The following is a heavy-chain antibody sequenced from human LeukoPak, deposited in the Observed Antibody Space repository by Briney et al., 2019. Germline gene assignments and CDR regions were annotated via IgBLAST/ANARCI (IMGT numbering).Heavy chain of an antibody. Sequence: PGGSLRLSCAAFGFMFSSYDMTWVRLAPGKGQELVSYISNSCNTIYCADFVKGRFTISRDDSLYLQMNSLRAKDTAVYYYARSRAGTYYNADGWGKGTTVTISS. CDR2: ISNSCNTI. J-gene: IGHJ6*03. D-gene: IGHD3-10*01. V-gene: IGHV3-48*03. CDR3: ARSRAGTYYNADG. CDR1: GFMFSSYD.